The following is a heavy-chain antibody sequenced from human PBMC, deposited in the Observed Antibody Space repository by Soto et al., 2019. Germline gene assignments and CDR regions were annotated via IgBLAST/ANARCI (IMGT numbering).Heavy chain of an antibody. V-gene: IGHV3-48*02. D-gene: IGHD4-4*01. CDR3: ARDRGNPDYYYGMDV. J-gene: IGHJ6*02. CDR2: ISSSSSTI. Sequence: PGGSLRLSCAASGFTFSSYSMNWVRHAPGKGLEWVSYISSSSSTIYYADSVKGRFTISRDNAKNSLYLQMNSLRDEDTAVYYCARDRGNPDYYYGMDVWGQGTTVTVSS. CDR1: GFTFSSYS.